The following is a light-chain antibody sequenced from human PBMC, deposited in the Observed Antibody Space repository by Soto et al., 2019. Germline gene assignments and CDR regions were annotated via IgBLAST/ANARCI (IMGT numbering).Light chain of an antibody. V-gene: IGKV1-39*01. J-gene: IGKJ5*01. CDR3: QQSYSTIS. CDR2: AAS. CDR1: QSISMY. Sequence: DIQMTQSPSSLSASVGDRVTITCRASQSISMYLNWYQQKPGKAPKLLIYAASSLQIGVPSRFSVSGSGTDFTLTISSLQPEEFATYYCQQSYSTISFGQGTRLEIK.